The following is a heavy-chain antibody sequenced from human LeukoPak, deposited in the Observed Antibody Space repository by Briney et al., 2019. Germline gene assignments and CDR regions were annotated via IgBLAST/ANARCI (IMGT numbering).Heavy chain of an antibody. V-gene: IGHV4-59*12. CDR2: IYYSGST. CDR1: GGSISSYY. D-gene: IGHD2-15*01. CDR3: AREDGYCSGGSCYGYSDY. J-gene: IGHJ4*02. Sequence: SSETLSLTCTVPGGSISSYYWSWIRQPPGKGLEWIGYIYYSGSTNYNPSLKSRVTISVDTSKNQFSLKLNSVTAADTAVYFCAREDGYCSGGSCYGYSDYWGQGTLVTVSS.